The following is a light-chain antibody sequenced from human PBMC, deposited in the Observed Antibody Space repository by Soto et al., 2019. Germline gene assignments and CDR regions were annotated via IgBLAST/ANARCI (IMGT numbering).Light chain of an antibody. CDR2: ETS. J-gene: IGKJ5*01. Sequence: DIQMTQSPSSLSAFVGDRVTITCRASQSISTYLNWYQHKPGKAPKVLIYETSNLASGVPSRFSGSASGTHFTLTITSLQPEDFGTYYCQQSYNIPFTFGQGTRLEIK. CDR1: QSISTY. V-gene: IGKV1-39*01. CDR3: QQSYNIPFT.